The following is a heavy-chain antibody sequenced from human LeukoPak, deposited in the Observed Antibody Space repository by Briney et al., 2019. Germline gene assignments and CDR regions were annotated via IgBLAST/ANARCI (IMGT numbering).Heavy chain of an antibody. CDR2: INPNSGGT. J-gene: IGHJ2*01. D-gene: IGHD4-23*01. Sequence: GASVTVSCKASGYTFIGYYMHWVRQAPGQGLEWMGWINPNSGGTNYAQKFQGRVTMTRDTSITTAYMELSRLSSDDTAVYYCARHPGKVTNDWYFDLWGRGTLVTVSA. V-gene: IGHV1-2*02. CDR1: GYTFIGYY. CDR3: ARHPGKVTNDWYFDL.